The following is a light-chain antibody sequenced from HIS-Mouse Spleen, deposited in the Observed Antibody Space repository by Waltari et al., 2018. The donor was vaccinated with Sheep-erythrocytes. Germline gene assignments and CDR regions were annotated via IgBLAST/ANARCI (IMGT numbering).Light chain of an antibody. Sequence: AIQMTQSPSSLSASVGHSVTITCRASQGIRNDLGWYQQKPGKAPKLLIYGASSLQSGVPSRFSGSGSGTDFTLTISSLQPEDFATYYCLQDYNYPYTFGQGTKLEIK. CDR3: LQDYNYPYT. CDR1: QGIRND. V-gene: IGKV1-6*01. J-gene: IGKJ2*01. CDR2: GAS.